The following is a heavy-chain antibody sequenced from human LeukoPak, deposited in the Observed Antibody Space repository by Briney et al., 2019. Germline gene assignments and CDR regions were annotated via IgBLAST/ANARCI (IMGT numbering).Heavy chain of an antibody. D-gene: IGHD3-22*01. CDR2: IYYSGST. CDR1: GNSIRSSSYY. Sequence: SETLSLTCTVSGNSIRSSSYYWGWIRQSPEKGLEWIGSIYYSGSTYYSASFKSRVTISVDTSQNHFSLKLRSVTAADRAVYYCASRYYYDTRGYFLHWGQGTLVTVSS. CDR3: ASRYYYDTRGYFLH. V-gene: IGHV4-39*02. J-gene: IGHJ1*01.